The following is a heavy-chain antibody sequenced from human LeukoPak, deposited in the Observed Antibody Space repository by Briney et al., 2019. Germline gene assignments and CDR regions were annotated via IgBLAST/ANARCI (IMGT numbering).Heavy chain of an antibody. Sequence: SETLSLTCTVSGGSISSYYWSWIRQPPGKGLERIGYIYYSGSTNYNPSLKSRVTITVDTSKNQFSLKLSSVTAADTAVYYCATRDRASNWYFDLWGRGTLVTVSS. J-gene: IGHJ2*01. CDR2: IYYSGST. CDR3: ATRDRASNWYFDL. D-gene: IGHD5-24*01. V-gene: IGHV4-59*01. CDR1: GGSISSYY.